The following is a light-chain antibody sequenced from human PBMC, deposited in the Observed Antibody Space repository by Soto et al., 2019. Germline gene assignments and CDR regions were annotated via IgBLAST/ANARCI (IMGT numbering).Light chain of an antibody. CDR2: AAS. CDR3: QQSYSTPYT. CDR1: QSISSY. Sequence: DIQMTQSPSSLSASVGDRVTITCRASQSISSYLNWYKQKPGKAPKLLIYAASSLQSGVPSRFSGSGCGTDFTLTISNLQPEYFATYYCQQSYSTPYTFGQGTKLEIK. J-gene: IGKJ2*01. V-gene: IGKV1-39*01.